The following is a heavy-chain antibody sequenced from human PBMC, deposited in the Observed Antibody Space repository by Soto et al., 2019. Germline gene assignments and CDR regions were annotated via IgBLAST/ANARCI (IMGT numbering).Heavy chain of an antibody. CDR3: AKEKDRLFDY. CDR1: GFTFDDHT. Sequence: EVQLVVSGGLVVRPGGSLRLSCAGSGFTFDDHTMHWVRQAPGKGLEWVSLITWDAGSAFYADSVRGRFTISRDNSKNSLYLQINSLRTEDSALYYCAKEKDRLFDYWGRGTPVTVSS. CDR2: ITWDAGSA. J-gene: IGHJ4*02. V-gene: IGHV3-43*01.